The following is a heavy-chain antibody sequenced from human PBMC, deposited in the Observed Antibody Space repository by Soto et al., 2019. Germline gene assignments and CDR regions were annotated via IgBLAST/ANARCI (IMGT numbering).Heavy chain of an antibody. CDR3: ARYGDYYDSSGLDY. CDR2: IYWDDDK. V-gene: IGHV2-5*02. Sequence: QITLKESGPTLVKPTQTLTLTCTFSGFSLSTSGVGVGWIRQPPGKALEWLALIYWDDDKRYSPSLKSRLTITKDTSENQVVLTMTNMDPVDTATYYCARYGDYYDSSGLDYWGQGTLVTVSS. J-gene: IGHJ4*02. D-gene: IGHD3-22*01. CDR1: GFSLSTSGVG.